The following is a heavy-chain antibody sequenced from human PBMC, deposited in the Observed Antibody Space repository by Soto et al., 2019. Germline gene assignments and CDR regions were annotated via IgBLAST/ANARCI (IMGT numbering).Heavy chain of an antibody. Sequence: EVQLVQSGAEVKKPGESLKISCKGSGYSFTSYWIGWVSQMPGKGLEWMGIIYPGDSDTRYSPSFQGQVTISADKSISTAYLQWSSLKASDTAMYYCAGPSIAAAGTSEYFQHWGQGTLVTVSS. J-gene: IGHJ1*01. V-gene: IGHV5-51*01. CDR3: AGPSIAAAGTSEYFQH. CDR1: GYSFTSYW. CDR2: IYPGDSDT. D-gene: IGHD6-13*01.